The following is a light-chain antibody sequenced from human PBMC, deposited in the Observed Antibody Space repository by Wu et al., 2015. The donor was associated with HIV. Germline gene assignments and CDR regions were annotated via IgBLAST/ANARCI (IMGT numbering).Light chain of an antibody. V-gene: IGKV3-20*01. CDR2: GAS. CDR3: QQYGSSPFA. J-gene: IGKJ4*01. Sequence: EIVLTQSPGTLSLSPGEGATLSCRASQSVTSSYLAWYQQKPGQAPRLLIYGASSRATGIPDRFSGSGSGTGFTLTISRLEPEDFAVYYCQQYGSSPFAFGGGTKVEIK. CDR1: QSVTSSY.